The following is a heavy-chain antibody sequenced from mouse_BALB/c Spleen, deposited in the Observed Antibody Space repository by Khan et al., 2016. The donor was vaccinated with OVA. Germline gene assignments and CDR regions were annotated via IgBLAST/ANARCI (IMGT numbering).Heavy chain of an antibody. CDR3: TRKYGNYAAMDY. J-gene: IGHJ4*01. CDR1: GYTFTSYT. Sequence: QVQLKESGAELARPGASVKMSCKASGYTFTSYTMHWVKQRPGQGLEWIGYINPSSGYTNYNQKFKDKDTLTADSSSSTAYMQLTSLTSEDSAVYYCTRKYGNYAAMDYWGQGTSVTVSS. D-gene: IGHD2-10*02. V-gene: IGHV1-4*01. CDR2: INPSSGYT.